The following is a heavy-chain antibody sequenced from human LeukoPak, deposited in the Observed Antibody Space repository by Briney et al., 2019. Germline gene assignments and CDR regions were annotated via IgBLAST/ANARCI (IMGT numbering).Heavy chain of an antibody. V-gene: IGHV3-11*01. D-gene: IGHD6-13*01. J-gene: IGHJ6*02. Sequence: GSLRLSCAASGFTFSDYYMSWIRQAPGEGLEWVSYISSSGSTIYYADSMKGRFTISRDNARNSLYLQMSSLRAEDTAVYYCARPVTGSSSWHGMDVWGQGTTVTVSS. CDR1: GFTFSDYY. CDR3: ARPVTGSSSWHGMDV. CDR2: ISSSGSTI.